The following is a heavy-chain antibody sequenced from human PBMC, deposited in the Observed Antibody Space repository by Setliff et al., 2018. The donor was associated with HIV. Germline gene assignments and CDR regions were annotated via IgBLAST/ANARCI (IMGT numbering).Heavy chain of an antibody. CDR3: ARGPKRADLWSGRAFDI. J-gene: IGHJ3*02. CDR2: IYYSGST. V-gene: IGHV4-31*03. D-gene: IGHD3-3*01. Sequence: SETLSLTCTVSGGSISSGGYYWSWIRQLPGKGLEWIGYIYYSGSTYYNPSLKSRVTISVDTSKNQFSLKLNSVTAADTAVYYCARGPKRADLWSGRAFDIWGQGTLVTVSS. CDR1: GGSISSGGYY.